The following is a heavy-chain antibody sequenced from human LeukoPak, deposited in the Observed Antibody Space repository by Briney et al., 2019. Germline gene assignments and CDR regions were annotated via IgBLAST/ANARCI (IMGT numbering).Heavy chain of an antibody. CDR2: ISSSSSTI. Sequence: GGSLRLSCAASGFTFSSYSMNWVRQAPGKGLEWVSYISSSSSTIYYADSVKGRFTISRDNAKNSLYLQMNSLRAEDTAVYYCARALGLVEHYYYMDVWGKGTTVTVSS. CDR1: GFTFSSYS. V-gene: IGHV3-48*01. D-gene: IGHD6-6*01. CDR3: ARALGLVEHYYYMDV. J-gene: IGHJ6*03.